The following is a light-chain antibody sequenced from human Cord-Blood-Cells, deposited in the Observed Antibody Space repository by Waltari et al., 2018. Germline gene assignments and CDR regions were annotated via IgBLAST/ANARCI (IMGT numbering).Light chain of an antibody. CDR1: QSISSY. CDR3: QQSYSTPLYT. Sequence: DIQMTQSPSSLSASVGDRITITCRASQSISSYLNWYQQKPGKAPKLLIYAASSLQSGVLSRFSGSGSGTDFTLTISSLQPEDVATYYCQQSYSTPLYTFGQGTKLEIK. J-gene: IGKJ2*01. V-gene: IGKV1-39*01. CDR2: AAS.